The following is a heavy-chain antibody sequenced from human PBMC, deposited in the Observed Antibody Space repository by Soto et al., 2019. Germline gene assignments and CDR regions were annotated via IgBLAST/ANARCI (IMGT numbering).Heavy chain of an antibody. CDR2: IRSKTDGGTT. V-gene: IGHV3-15*01. D-gene: IGHD5-12*01. CDR1: RFPFSNAW. J-gene: IGHJ4*02. Sequence: EVQLVESGGGLVKPGGSLRLSCAASRFPFSNAWMSWVRQAPGKGLEWVARIRSKTDGGTTEYAAHVKGRFTISRDDSKNTLYLQMNSLKIEDTAMYYCTTLYSGYDYVGYWCQGTLVTVSS. CDR3: TTLYSGYDYVGY.